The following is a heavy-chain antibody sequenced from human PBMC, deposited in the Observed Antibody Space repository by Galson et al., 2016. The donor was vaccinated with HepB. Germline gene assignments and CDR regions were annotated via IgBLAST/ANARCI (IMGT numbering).Heavy chain of an antibody. CDR3: AKERLVRRIFDH. CDR2: ISTRRTT. J-gene: IGHJ4*02. Sequence: LRLSCAASGFVFSNFGLSWVRQAPGKGLEWVASISTRRTTYYSDSVQGRFTISRDNSNNTLYLRMNGLRAEDTAVYYCAKERLVRRIFDHWGQGTLLTVSS. V-gene: IGHV3-23*01. CDR1: GFVFSNFG. D-gene: IGHD1-1*01.